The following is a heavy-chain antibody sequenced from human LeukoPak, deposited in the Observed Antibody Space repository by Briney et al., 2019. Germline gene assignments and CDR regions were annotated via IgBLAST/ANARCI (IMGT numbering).Heavy chain of an antibody. CDR1: GFTFSSYS. CDR2: ISSSSSTI. J-gene: IGHJ4*02. CDR3: ASAHDYGHYYFDY. V-gene: IGHV3-48*01. Sequence: GGSLRLSCAASGFTFSSYSMNWVRQAPGKGLEWVSYISSSSSTIYYADSVKGRFTISRDNAKNSLYLQMNSLRAEDTAVYYCASAHDYGHYYFDYWGQGTLVTVSS. D-gene: IGHD4-17*01.